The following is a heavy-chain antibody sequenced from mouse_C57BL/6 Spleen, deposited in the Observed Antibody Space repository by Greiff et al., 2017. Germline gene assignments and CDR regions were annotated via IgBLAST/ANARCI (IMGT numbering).Heavy chain of an antibody. D-gene: IGHD1-1*01. V-gene: IGHV1-18*01. CDR3: ARRGGSSYEDYFDY. J-gene: IGHJ2*01. CDR2: INPNNGGT. CDR1: GYTFTDYN. Sequence: VQLQQSGPELVKPGASVKIPCKASGYTFTDYNMDWVKQSHGKSLEWIGDINPNNGGTIYNQKFKGKATLTVDKSSSTAYMELRSLTSEDTAVYYCARRGGSSYEDYFDYWGQGTTLTVSS.